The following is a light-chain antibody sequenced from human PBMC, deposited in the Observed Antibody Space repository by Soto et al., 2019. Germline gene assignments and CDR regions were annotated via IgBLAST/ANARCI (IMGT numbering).Light chain of an antibody. CDR2: KAS. CDR1: DNIGPW. J-gene: IGKJ1*01. V-gene: IGKV1-5*03. CDR3: QHYNSYSRT. Sequence: DIQMTKSPSTVSASIGDRVAITCRSSDNIGPWVAWYQQKPGKAPKLLIYKASTLETGAPSRFAGSGSATGFTLTINRLQHDDFATYYCQHYNSYSRTFGQGTKVDIK.